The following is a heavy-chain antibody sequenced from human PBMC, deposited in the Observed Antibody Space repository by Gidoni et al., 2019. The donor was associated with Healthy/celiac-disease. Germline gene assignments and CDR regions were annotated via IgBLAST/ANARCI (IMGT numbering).Heavy chain of an antibody. Sequence: QVQLVQSGAEVKKPGASVKVSCKASGYTFTSYYMHWVRQAPGQGLEWMGLLNPSGGSTRYAQKFQGRVTMTRDTSTSTVYMELSSLRSEDTAVYYCARDRFRMTTVTTPAYWGQGTLVTVSS. V-gene: IGHV1-46*01. CDR2: LNPSGGST. CDR3: ARDRFRMTTVTTPAY. CDR1: GYTFTSYY. D-gene: IGHD4-17*01. J-gene: IGHJ4*02.